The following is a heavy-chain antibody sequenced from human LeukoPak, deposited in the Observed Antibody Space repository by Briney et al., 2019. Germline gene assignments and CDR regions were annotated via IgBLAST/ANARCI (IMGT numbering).Heavy chain of an antibody. Sequence: SKTLSLTCAVYGGSFSGYYWSWIRQPPGKGLEWIGEINHSGSTNYNPSLKSRVTISVDTSKNQFSLKLSSVTAADTAVYYCARGRGSSSSTFQHWGQGILVTVSS. CDR2: INHSGST. D-gene: IGHD6-6*01. V-gene: IGHV4-34*01. J-gene: IGHJ1*01. CDR1: GGSFSGYY. CDR3: ARGRGSSSSTFQH.